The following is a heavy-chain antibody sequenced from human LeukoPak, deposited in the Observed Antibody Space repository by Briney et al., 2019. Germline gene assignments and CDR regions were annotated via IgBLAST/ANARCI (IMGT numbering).Heavy chain of an antibody. CDR1: GYSISSGFY. Sequence: SSETLSLTCSVSGYSISSGFYWGWIRQPPGKGLEWIGSIFHSGSTYYNPSLKSRVTISVDTSKNQFSLELSSVTAADTAVYYCAREDRYCSGGSCYSRGQGTLVTVSS. D-gene: IGHD2-15*01. CDR3: AREDRYCSGGSCYS. CDR2: IFHSGST. J-gene: IGHJ4*02. V-gene: IGHV4-38-2*02.